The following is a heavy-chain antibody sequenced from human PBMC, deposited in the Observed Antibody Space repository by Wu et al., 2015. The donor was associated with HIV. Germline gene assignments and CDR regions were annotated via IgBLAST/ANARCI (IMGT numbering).Heavy chain of an antibody. CDR1: GYIFSDFG. J-gene: IGHJ4*02. CDR2: ISAQNGNT. CDR3: ARGHYYDSSSSPMY. V-gene: IGHV1-18*01. Sequence: VQLVQSGGEVKEPGASVKVACKSSGYIFSDFGIHWVRQTPREGLEWMGWISAQNGNTKYAQKFQGRVTMTTETSSSTAYMELRSLRSDDTAVYFCARGHYYDSSSSPMYWGPGTRVTVSS. D-gene: IGHD3-16*01.